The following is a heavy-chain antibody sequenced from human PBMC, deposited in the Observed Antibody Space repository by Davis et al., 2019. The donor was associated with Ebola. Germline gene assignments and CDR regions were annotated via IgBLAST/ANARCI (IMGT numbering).Heavy chain of an antibody. Sequence: AASVKVSCKASGYTFTNYYMHWVRQAPGQGLEWMGMINPNDGRTIYAQKFQGRVTMTTDTSTSTAYMELRSLRSDDTAVYFCARGRPSYNWNSMDYWGQGTLVTVSS. J-gene: IGHJ4*02. D-gene: IGHD1-7*01. CDR3: ARGRPSYNWNSMDY. CDR2: INPNDGRT. V-gene: IGHV1-46*01. CDR1: GYTFTNYY.